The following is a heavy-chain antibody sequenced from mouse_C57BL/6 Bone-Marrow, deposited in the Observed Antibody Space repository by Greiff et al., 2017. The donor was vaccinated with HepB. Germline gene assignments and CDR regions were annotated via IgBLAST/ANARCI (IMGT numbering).Heavy chain of an antibody. CDR2: ISSGGGYI. CDR1: GFTFSSYA. Sequence: EVMLVESGEGLVKPGGSLKLSCAASGFTFSSYAMSWVRQTPEKRLEWVAYISSGGGYIYYADTVKGRFTISRDNARNTLYLQMSSLKSEDTAMYYYSGALYGSWFAYWGQGTLVTVSA. V-gene: IGHV5-9-1*02. J-gene: IGHJ3*01. D-gene: IGHD2-10*02. CDR3: SGALYGSWFAY.